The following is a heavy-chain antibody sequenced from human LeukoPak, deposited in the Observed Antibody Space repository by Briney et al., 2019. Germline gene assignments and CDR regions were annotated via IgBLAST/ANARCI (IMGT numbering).Heavy chain of an antibody. V-gene: IGHV3-21*04. CDR1: GFTFSSYS. J-gene: IGHJ4*02. Sequence: GGSLRLSCAASGFTFSSYSMNWVRQAPGKGLEWVSSITSSSTYIYYADSVKGRFTISRDNAKNTLYLQMNSLRAEDTAVYYCARLIARTGFDYWGQGTLVTVSS. CDR3: ARLIARTGFDY. D-gene: IGHD1/OR15-1a*01. CDR2: ITSSSTYI.